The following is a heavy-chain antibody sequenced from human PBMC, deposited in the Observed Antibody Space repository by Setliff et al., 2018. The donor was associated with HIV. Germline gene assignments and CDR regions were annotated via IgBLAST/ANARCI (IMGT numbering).Heavy chain of an antibody. V-gene: IGHV1-18*01. CDR3: ARGVHTTPYYFDY. CDR1: GYTFTKYG. D-gene: IGHD1-1*01. CDR2: INTHNGYT. Sequence: ASVKVSCKASGYTFTKYGLSWVRQAPGQGLEWMGWINTHNGYTNYTQKFLGRVSMTTDTSISTAYMELSSLRSDDTAVYYCARGVHTTPYYFDYWGQGTLVTVSS. J-gene: IGHJ4*02.